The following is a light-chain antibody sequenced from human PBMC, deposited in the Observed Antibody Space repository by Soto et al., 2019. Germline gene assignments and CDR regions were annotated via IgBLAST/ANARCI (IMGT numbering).Light chain of an antibody. CDR3: QQYYSSPQT. J-gene: IGKJ1*01. CDR1: QSVLYSSNNKNY. V-gene: IGKV4-1*01. Sequence: IVMTQSPDSLAVSLGERAIVNCKSSQSVLYSSNNKNYLGWYQQKPGRPPKLLIYWASTRESGVPDRFSGSGSGTDFTLTISSLQAEDVAVYYCQQYYSSPQTFGQGTKVEIK. CDR2: WAS.